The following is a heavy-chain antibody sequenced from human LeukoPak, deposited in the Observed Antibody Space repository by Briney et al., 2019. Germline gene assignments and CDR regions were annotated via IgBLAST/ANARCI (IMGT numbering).Heavy chain of an antibody. J-gene: IGHJ4*02. D-gene: IGHD6-19*01. V-gene: IGHV3-21*01. Sequence: GGSLRLSCAASGFTFSDYTMNWVRQAPGKGLEWVSSISSRSTYIYYADSVKGRFTISRDNAKSSLNLQMDSLRAEDTAVYYCAGVKVAGTRSFDYWGQGTLATVSS. CDR2: ISSRSTYI. CDR3: AGVKVAGTRSFDY. CDR1: GFTFSDYT.